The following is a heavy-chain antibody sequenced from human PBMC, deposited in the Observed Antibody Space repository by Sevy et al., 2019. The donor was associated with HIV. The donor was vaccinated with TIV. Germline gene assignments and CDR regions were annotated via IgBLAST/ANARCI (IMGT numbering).Heavy chain of an antibody. CDR2: ISSSSSYI. D-gene: IGHD3-22*01. J-gene: IGHJ4*02. V-gene: IGHV3-21*01. CDR3: ATGKVNYYYTSFARV. Sequence: GGSLRLSCAASGFTFSSYSMNWVRQAPGKGLEWVSSISSSSSYIYYADSVKGRFTISRDNAKNSLYLQMNSLRAEDTAVYYCATGKVNYYYTSFARVWGQGTLVTVSS. CDR1: GFTFSSYS.